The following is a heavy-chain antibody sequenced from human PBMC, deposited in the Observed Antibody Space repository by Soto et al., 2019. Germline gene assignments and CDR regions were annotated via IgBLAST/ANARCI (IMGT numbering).Heavy chain of an antibody. CDR1: GFTFSSYA. D-gene: IGHD1-1*01. V-gene: IGHV3-23*01. Sequence: LRLSCAASGFTFSSYAMSWVRQAPGKGLEWVSAISGSGGSTYYADSVKGRFTISRDSSKNTLYLQMNSLRAEDTAVYYCAKDPYNGPLLEFDPWGQGTLVTVSS. CDR3: AKDPYNGPLLEFDP. J-gene: IGHJ5*02. CDR2: ISGSGGST.